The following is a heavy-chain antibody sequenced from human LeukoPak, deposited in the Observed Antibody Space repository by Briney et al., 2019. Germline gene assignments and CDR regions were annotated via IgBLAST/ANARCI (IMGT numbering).Heavy chain of an antibody. CDR3: ARVHLSSYNPLRFDY. CDR1: GYTFTGYY. D-gene: IGHD1-1*01. Sequence: ASVKVSCKASGYTFTGYYMHWVRQAPGQGLEWMGRINPNSGGTNYAQKFQGRVIMTRDTSISTAYMELSRLRSDDTAVYYCARVHLSSYNPLRFDYWGQGTLVTVSS. V-gene: IGHV1-2*06. CDR2: INPNSGGT. J-gene: IGHJ4*02.